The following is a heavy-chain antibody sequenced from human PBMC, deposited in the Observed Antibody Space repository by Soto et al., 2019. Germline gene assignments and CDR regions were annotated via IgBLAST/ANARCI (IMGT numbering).Heavy chain of an antibody. CDR1: GGSISTYY. J-gene: IGHJ5*02. V-gene: IGHV4-59*01. CDR3: ARASSCAYDSCAFDP. CDR2: IYYTGST. Sequence: PSETLSLTCPVSGGSISTYYLSLVRQPPGKGLEWIGFIYYTGSTNYNPSLKSRVTLSLDTSKNQFSLKLSSVTAADTAVYYCARASSCAYDSCAFDPWGQGTLVTVSS. D-gene: IGHD3-16*01.